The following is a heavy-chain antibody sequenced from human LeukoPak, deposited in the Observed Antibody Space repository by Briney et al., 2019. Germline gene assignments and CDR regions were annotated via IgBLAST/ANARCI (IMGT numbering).Heavy chain of an antibody. Sequence: PSETLSLTCTGSGGSINSNYWGWVRQPAGQGLEWIGRIYTTGTTNYSPSLKSRLTMSLDTSRNQFSLKLRLVTAADTAVYYCGRQGYTAIYYFVDYWRQGTLVSVSS. D-gene: IGHD3-10*01. CDR2: IYTTGTT. V-gene: IGHV4-4*07. CDR1: GGSINSNY. CDR3: GRQGYTAIYYFVDY. J-gene: IGHJ4*02.